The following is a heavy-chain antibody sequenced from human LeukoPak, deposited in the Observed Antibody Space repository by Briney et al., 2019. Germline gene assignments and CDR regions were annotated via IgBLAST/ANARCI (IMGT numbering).Heavy chain of an antibody. V-gene: IGHV3-53*01. Sequence: GGSLRLSCAGSGFTVSNNYMTWVRQAPGKGLEWVSDTYSGGTTYYADSVEGRFTISRDNSKNTLYLQMNSLRTEDTAVYYCAKEGGLGYCSTTSCAFAHWGRGTLVTVSS. CDR1: GFTVSNNY. CDR3: AKEGGLGYCSTTSCAFAH. CDR2: TYSGGTT. J-gene: IGHJ4*02. D-gene: IGHD2-2*01.